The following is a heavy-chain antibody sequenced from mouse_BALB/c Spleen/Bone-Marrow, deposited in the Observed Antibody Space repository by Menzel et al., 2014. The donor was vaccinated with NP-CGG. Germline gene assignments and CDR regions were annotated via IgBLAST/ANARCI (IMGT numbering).Heavy chain of an antibody. V-gene: IGHV1S130*01. J-gene: IGHJ2*01. CDR3: ARSGFDY. CDR2: IHPNSGNT. CDR1: GYTFTSSW. D-gene: IGHD4-1*01. Sequence: VQLQQSGSVLVRPVASVKLSCKASGYTFTSSWMHWAKQRPGQGLEWIGEIHPNSGNTNYNEKFKGKATLTVDTSSSTAYVDLSSLTSEDSAVYYCARSGFDYWGQGTTLTVSS.